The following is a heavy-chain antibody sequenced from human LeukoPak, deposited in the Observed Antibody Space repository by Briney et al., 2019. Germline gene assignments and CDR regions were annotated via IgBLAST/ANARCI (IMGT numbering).Heavy chain of an antibody. Sequence: ASVKISCKASGYTFTINHIHWVRQAPGQGLEWMGVINPSGDSTTYAQNFQGRVTMTRDTSTSTVYMELRNLRSEDTAIYYCAKLATSDTGETYWGQGTLVTVSS. D-gene: IGHD3-16*01. J-gene: IGHJ4*02. CDR2: INPSGDST. V-gene: IGHV1-46*01. CDR1: GYTFTINH. CDR3: AKLATSDTGETY.